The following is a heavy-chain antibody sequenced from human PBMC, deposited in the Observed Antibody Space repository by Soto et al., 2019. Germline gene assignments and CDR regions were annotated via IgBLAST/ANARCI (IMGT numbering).Heavy chain of an antibody. J-gene: IGHJ5*02. Sequence: SETLSLTCTVSGGSISSGGYHWSWIRQHPGKGLEWIGYIYYSGSTYYNPSLKSRVTISVDTSKNQFSLKLSSVTAADTAVYYCARAVVVVSNWFDPWGQGTLVTVSS. D-gene: IGHD2-15*01. CDR3: ARAVVVVSNWFDP. CDR2: IYYSGST. CDR1: GGSISSGGYH. V-gene: IGHV4-31*03.